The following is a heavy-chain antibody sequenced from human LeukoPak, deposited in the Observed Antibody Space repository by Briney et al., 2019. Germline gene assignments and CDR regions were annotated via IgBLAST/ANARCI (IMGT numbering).Heavy chain of an antibody. Sequence: GGSLRLSCFASGFSFSIYWMHWVRQAPGKGLEWVSSISSSSSYIYYADSVKGRFTISRDNAKNSLYLQMNNLRAEDTAVYYCASEQWLVESDAFDIWGQGTMVTVSS. CDR3: ASEQWLVESDAFDI. CDR2: ISSSSSYI. CDR1: GFSFSIYW. J-gene: IGHJ3*02. D-gene: IGHD6-19*01. V-gene: IGHV3-21*01.